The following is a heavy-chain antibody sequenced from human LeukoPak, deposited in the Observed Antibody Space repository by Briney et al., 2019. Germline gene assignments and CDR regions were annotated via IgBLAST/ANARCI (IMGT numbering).Heavy chain of an antibody. D-gene: IGHD1-20*01. J-gene: IGHJ6*02. CDR1: GGSINTSSYF. CDR3: AREDRYNWNDVHYYGMDV. CDR2: IYYSGST. Sequence: SETLSLTCTVSGGSINTSSYFWGWIRQPPGKGLEWIGNIYYSGSTYYNPSLRSRVTISVDTSKNQFSLKLSSVTAADTAVYYCAREDRYNWNDVHYYGMDVWGQGTTVTVSS. V-gene: IGHV4-39*07.